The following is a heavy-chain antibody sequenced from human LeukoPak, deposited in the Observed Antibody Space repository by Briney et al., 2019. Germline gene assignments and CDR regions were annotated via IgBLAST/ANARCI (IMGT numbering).Heavy chain of an antibody. V-gene: IGHV3-30*18. CDR2: ISYDGSNK. CDR1: GFTFSSYG. J-gene: IGHJ5*02. Sequence: GGSLRLSCAASGFTFSSYGMHWVRQAPGKGLEWVAVISYDGSNKYYADSVKGRFTISRDNSKNTLYLQMNSLRAEDTAVYYWSKDLDYYASSGDPQFDPWGQGTLVTVSS. CDR3: SKDLDYYASSGDPQFDP. D-gene: IGHD3-22*01.